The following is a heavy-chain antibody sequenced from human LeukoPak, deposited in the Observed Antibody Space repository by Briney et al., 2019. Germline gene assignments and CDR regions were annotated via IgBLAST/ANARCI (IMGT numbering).Heavy chain of an antibody. J-gene: IGHJ5*02. D-gene: IGHD6-19*01. V-gene: IGHV4-38-2*02. CDR3: ARASSGWYNWFDP. CDR1: GYSISSGYF. Sequence: PSETLSLTCTVSGYSISSGYFWGWIRQPPGKGLEWIGSIYYSGSTYYNPSLKSRVTISVDTSKNQFSLKLSSVTAADTAVYYCARASSGWYNWFDPWGQGTLVTVSS. CDR2: IYYSGST.